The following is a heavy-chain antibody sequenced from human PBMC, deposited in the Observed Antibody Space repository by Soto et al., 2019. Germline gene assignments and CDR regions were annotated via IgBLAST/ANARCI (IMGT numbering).Heavy chain of an antibody. V-gene: IGHV4-31*03. CDR2: IYYSGST. D-gene: IGHD3-10*01. CDR3: ASTLETSEYYFDY. Sequence: SETLSLTCTVSGGSISSGGYYWSWIRQHPGKGLEWIGYIYYSGSTYYNPSLKSRVTISVDTSKNQFSLKLSSVTAADTAVYYCASTLETSEYYFDYWGQGTLVTVSS. J-gene: IGHJ4*02. CDR1: GGSISSGGYY.